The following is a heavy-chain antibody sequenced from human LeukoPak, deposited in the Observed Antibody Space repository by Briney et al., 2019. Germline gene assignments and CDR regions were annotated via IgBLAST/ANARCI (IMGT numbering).Heavy chain of an antibody. CDR2: SYYNGRT. Sequence: SETLSLTCTVSGGSISTYHWSWIRQPPGKGLERIGYSYYNGRTSYNPSLKSRVIISVDASKNQFSLRLTSVTTADTAVYFCARGGGYSGYDNYFDYWGQGALVTVSS. J-gene: IGHJ4*02. D-gene: IGHD5-12*01. CDR1: GGSISTYH. V-gene: IGHV4-59*01. CDR3: ARGGGYSGYDNYFDY.